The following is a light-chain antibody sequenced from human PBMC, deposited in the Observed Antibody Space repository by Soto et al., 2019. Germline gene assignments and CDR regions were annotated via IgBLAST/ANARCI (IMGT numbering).Light chain of an antibody. CDR2: DVS. V-gene: IGLV2-14*01. Sequence: QSVLTQPPSASGSPGQSVTISCTGTSNDVGGYNYVSWYQQHPGKAPKLMIYDVSNRPSGVSNRFSGSKSGNTASLTISGLQAEDEADYYCSSYTSSSTPLYVFGTGTKVTVL. J-gene: IGLJ1*01. CDR3: SSYTSSSTPLYV. CDR1: SNDVGGYNY.